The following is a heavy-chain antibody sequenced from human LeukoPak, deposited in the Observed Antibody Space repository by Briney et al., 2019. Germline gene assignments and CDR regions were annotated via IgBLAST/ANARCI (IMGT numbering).Heavy chain of an antibody. D-gene: IGHD2/OR15-2a*01. V-gene: IGHV3-7*03. CDR3: AKEGFYGQFDC. Sequence: GGSLRLSCAASGFTFSNYWMTWVRQAPGKGLEWVANIKQDGSEKYYVDSVKGRFTISRDNSKNTVYLQMNSLRVEDTAAYYCAKEGFYGQFDCWGQGSLVTVTS. CDR1: GFTFSNYW. J-gene: IGHJ5*01. CDR2: IKQDGSEK.